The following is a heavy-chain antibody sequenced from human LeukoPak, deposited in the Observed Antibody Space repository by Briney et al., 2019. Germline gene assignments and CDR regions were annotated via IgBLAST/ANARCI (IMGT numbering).Heavy chain of an antibody. J-gene: IGHJ6*02. Sequence: SVKVSCKASGGTFSSYAISWVRQAPGQGLEWMGGIIPIFGTANYTQKFQGRVTITADEFTSTAYMELSSLRSEDTAVYYCARRQFNCSSTSCYTMTYYYGMDVWGQGTTVTVSS. V-gene: IGHV1-69*13. CDR1: GGTFSSYA. CDR3: ARRQFNCSSTSCYTMTYYYGMDV. D-gene: IGHD2-2*02. CDR2: IIPIFGTA.